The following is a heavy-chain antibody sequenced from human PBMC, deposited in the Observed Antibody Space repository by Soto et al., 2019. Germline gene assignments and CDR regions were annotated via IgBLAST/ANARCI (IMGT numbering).Heavy chain of an antibody. J-gene: IGHJ2*01. CDR3: LRDYDWSIHL. Sequence: PVGSLRLSCVSSVFTVSNFWIHCVRQFPGKGLLWVARINGEGTSVLYGDSVKGRATISRDNVKSTVYLQLKSLRPEGTAVFYCLRDYDWSIHLCGRGTXV. V-gene: IGHV3-74*03. CDR2: INGEGTSV. CDR1: VFTVSNFW. D-gene: IGHD3-9*01.